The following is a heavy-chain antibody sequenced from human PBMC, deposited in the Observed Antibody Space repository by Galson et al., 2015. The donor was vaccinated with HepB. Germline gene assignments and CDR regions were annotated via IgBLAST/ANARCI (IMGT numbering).Heavy chain of an antibody. V-gene: IGHV1-69*04. CDR2: ISPILGIA. CDR3: VTAKDRDILTPTY. J-gene: IGHJ4*02. D-gene: IGHD3-9*01. CDR1: GCTFRSYD. Sequence: SVTVSCKDSGCTFRSYDISWVRQAPGQRLEWVGRISPILGIANYAQKFEGRVTITAAKSTSTAYMVLSSLRSEDTAVYYCVTAKDRDILTPTYWGQGTLVTVSS.